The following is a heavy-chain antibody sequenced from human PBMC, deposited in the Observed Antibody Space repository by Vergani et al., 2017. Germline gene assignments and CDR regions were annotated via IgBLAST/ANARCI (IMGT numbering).Heavy chain of an antibody. CDR1: GFTFSSYA. D-gene: IGHD3-16*01. J-gene: IGHJ1*01. CDR3: AKDHYDYVWGSSTAELLGYFQH. V-gene: IGHV3-23*01. CDR2: ISVRGGNT. Sequence: EVQLLESGGGLVQHGGSLRLSCAASGFTFSSYAMSWVRQAPGKGLEWVSGISVRGGNTYYADYVKGRITISRDNSKNRVYLQMNSLIAEYTAVYYCAKDHYDYVWGSSTAELLGYFQHWGQGTLVTVSS.